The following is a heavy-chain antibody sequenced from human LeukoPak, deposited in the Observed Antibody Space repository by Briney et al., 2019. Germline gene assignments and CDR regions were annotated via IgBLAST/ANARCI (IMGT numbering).Heavy chain of an antibody. J-gene: IGHJ4*02. CDR1: GFTFSSYE. D-gene: IGHD6-19*01. V-gene: IGHV3-7*01. CDR2: IKQDGSEK. Sequence: GGSLRLSCAASGFTFSSYEMNWVRQAPGKGLEWVANIKQDGSEKYYVDSVKGRFTISRDNAKNSLYLQMNSLRAEDTAVYYCAETHKAYRSGWSPQCDYWGQGTLVTVSS. CDR3: AETHKAYRSGWSPQCDY.